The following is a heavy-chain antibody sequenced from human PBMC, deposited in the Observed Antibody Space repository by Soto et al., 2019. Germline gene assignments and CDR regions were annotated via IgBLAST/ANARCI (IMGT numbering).Heavy chain of an antibody. V-gene: IGHV3-33*01. D-gene: IGHD3-22*01. CDR1: GFTFSSYG. J-gene: IGHJ5*02. Sequence: GGSLRLSCAASGFTFSSYGMHWVRQAPGKGLEWVAVIWYDGSNKYYADPVKGRFTISRDNAKNSLYLQMNSLRAEDTAVYYCARDRQPYYYDSSGYYYDPLGQGTLVTVSS. CDR2: IWYDGSNK. CDR3: ARDRQPYYYDSSGYYYDP.